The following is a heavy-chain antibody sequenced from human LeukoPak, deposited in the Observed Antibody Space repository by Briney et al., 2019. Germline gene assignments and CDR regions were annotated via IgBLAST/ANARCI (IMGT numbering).Heavy chain of an antibody. CDR2: ISSSGGST. D-gene: IGHD1-26*01. CDR3: AKVVGATTRGYFED. J-gene: IGHJ4*02. V-gene: IGHV3-23*01. Sequence: SGGSLSLSCSASGFTFSSYAMSWVRQAPGKGLEWVSTISSSGGSTYYADSVKGRFTISRDNSKNTLYLQMNSLRAEDTAVYYCAKVVGATTRGYFEDWGQGTLVTVSS. CDR1: GFTFSSYA.